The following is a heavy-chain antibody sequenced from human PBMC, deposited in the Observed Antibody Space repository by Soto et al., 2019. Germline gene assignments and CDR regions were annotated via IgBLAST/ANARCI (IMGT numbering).Heavy chain of an antibody. CDR1: GGSISSSSYY. CDR3: ARHGAYSSGWYNV. V-gene: IGHV4-39*01. CDR2: IYYSGST. J-gene: IGHJ6*02. Sequence: PSETLSLTCTVSGGSISSSSYYWGWIRQPPGKGLEWIGSIYYSGSTYYNPSLKSRVTISVDTSKNQFSLKLSSVTAADTAVYYCARHGAYSSGWYNVWGQGTTVTVSS. D-gene: IGHD6-19*01.